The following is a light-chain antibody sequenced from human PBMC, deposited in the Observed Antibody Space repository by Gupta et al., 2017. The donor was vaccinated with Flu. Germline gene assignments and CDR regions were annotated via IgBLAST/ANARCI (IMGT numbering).Light chain of an antibody. CDR2: RVS. Sequence: INCKSSQGVLYRSNSKNYLEWYQQKAGQPPKHVIYRVSGRESGGPGRFSGSGSGTDFTRTISSQHAEDLAVYYCQQYYTNLSFGQGTKLEIK. J-gene: IGKJ2*01. V-gene: IGKV4-1*01. CDR3: QQYYTNLS. CDR1: QGVLYRSNSKNY.